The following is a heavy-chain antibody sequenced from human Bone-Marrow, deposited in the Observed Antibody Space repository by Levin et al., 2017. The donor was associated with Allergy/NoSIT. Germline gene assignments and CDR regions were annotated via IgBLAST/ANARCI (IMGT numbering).Heavy chain of an antibody. D-gene: IGHD3-10*01. CDR1: GNTLTELS. J-gene: IGHJ4*02. CDR2: FDPADRET. Sequence: RASVKVSCKVSGNTLTELSMHWVRQTAGKGLEWLGGFDPADRETIYAQKFQGRVTMTEDSSTDTAYMELSSLRSEDTAVYYCASSGSGTYYALHDWGQGTLVTVSS. CDR3: ASSGSGTYYALHD. V-gene: IGHV1-24*01.